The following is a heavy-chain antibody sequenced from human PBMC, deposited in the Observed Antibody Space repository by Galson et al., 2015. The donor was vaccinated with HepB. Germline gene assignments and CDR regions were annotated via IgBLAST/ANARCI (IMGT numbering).Heavy chain of an antibody. J-gene: IGHJ4*02. V-gene: IGHV3-11*06. CDR1: GFTFSDYY. Sequence: SLRLSCAASGFTFSDYYMSWIRQAPGKGLEWVSYISSSSSYTNYADSVKGRFTISRDNAKNSLYLQMNSLRAEDTAVYYCARVGYSGYGGTDYWGQGTLVTVSS. CDR3: ARVGYSGYGGTDY. CDR2: ISSSSSYT. D-gene: IGHD5-12*01.